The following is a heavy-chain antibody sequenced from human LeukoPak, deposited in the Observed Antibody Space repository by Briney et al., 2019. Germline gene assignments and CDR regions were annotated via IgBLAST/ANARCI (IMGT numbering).Heavy chain of an antibody. CDR1: GGSIRSSYYY. V-gene: IGHV4-31*03. CDR2: IYYSGST. CDR3: ARAYYYDSSGYYSAAFDI. J-gene: IGHJ3*02. D-gene: IGHD3-22*01. Sequence: PSETLSLTCTVSGGSIRSSYYYWSWIRQHPGKGLEWIGYIYYSGSTYYNPSLKSRVTISVDTSKNQFSLKLSSVTAADTAMYYCARAYYYDSSGYYSAAFDIWGQGTMVTVSS.